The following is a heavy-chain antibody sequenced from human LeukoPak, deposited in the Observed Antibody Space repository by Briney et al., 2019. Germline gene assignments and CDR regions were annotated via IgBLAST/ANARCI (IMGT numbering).Heavy chain of an antibody. CDR2: INPNSGGT. CDR1: GYTFTGYY. Sequence: ASVKVSCKASGYTFTGYYMHWVRQAPGQGLEWMGWINPNSGGTNYAQKFQGRVTMTRDTSISTAYMELSRLRSDATAVYYCARDPYSTTYYYDSSGLKYWFDPWGQGTLVTVSS. D-gene: IGHD3-22*01. J-gene: IGHJ5*02. CDR3: ARDPYSTTYYYDSSGLKYWFDP. V-gene: IGHV1-2*02.